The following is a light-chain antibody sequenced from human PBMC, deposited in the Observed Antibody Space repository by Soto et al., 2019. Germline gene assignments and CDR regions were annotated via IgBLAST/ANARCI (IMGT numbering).Light chain of an antibody. CDR1: SSDVGGYNY. V-gene: IGLV2-14*01. Sequence: QSVLTQPASVSGSHGQSITISCTGTSSDVGGYNYVSWYQQYPGKAPKLMIYDVSNRPSGVSNRFSGSKSGNTASLTISGLQAEDEADYYCNSYTSRSSSTYVFGTGTKV. CDR3: NSYTSRSSSTYV. CDR2: DVS. J-gene: IGLJ1*01.